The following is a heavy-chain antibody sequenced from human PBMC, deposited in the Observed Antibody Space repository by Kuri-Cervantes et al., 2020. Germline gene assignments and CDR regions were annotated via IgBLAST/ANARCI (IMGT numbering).Heavy chain of an antibody. CDR1: GFTFSNAW. CDR2: IKSKTDGGTT. CDR3: AKDWHYGQPRAFDI. J-gene: IGHJ3*02. V-gene: IGHV3-15*01. D-gene: IGHD4-17*01. Sequence: GESLKISCAASGFTFSNAWMSWVRQAPGKGLEWVGRIKSKTDGGTTDYAAPVKGRFTTSRDDSKNTLHLQMNSLRVEDTAVYYCAKDWHYGQPRAFDIWGQGTMVTVSS.